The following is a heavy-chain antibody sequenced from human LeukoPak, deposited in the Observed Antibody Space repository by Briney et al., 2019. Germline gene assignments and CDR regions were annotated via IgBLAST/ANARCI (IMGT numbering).Heavy chain of an antibody. CDR2: ISHSGST. J-gene: IGHJ4*02. V-gene: IGHV4-34*01. Sequence: SETLSLTCGVYRGPFSGYFWSWIRQPPGKGLEWIGEISHSGSTNYNSSLKSRVTISLDTSKNQFSLKLRSVTAADTAVYYCARDAGSSYDWGQGTLVTVSS. D-gene: IGHD6-13*01. CDR1: RGPFSGYF. CDR3: ARDAGSSYD.